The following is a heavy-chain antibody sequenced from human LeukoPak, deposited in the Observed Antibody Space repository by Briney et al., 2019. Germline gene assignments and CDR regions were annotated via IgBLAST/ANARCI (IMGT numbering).Heavy chain of an antibody. J-gene: IGHJ4*02. D-gene: IGHD1-14*01. V-gene: IGHV3-21*01. CDR1: GFTFSNFG. CDR3: VGDPTTNRFQYFHY. Sequence: GGSLRLSCTDSGFTFSNFGVNWVRQAPGKGLEWVSCMDRHSDIYYADSVRGRFTISRDNAKNSVYLQMNRLTVEDTAVYYCVGDPTTNRFQYFHYWGQGALVTVSS. CDR2: MDRHSDI.